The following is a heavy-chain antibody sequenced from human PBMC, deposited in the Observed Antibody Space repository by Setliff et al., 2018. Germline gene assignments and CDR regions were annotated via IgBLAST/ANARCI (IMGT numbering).Heavy chain of an antibody. CDR1: GSSITSSNW. CDR2: INHSGNT. J-gene: IGHJ6*03. Sequence: SETLSLTCGVSGSSITSSNWWSWVRQAPGKGLEWIGEINHSGNTNYSPSLKSRVTISVDKSTNQFSLKLNSVTAADTAVYYCVRTDYSDGRYSMDVWGKGTTVTVSS. CDR3: VRTDYSDGRYSMDV. V-gene: IGHV4-4*02. D-gene: IGHD6-19*01.